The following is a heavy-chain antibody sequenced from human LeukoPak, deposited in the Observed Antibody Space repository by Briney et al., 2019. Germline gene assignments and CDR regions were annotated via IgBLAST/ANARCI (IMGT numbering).Heavy chain of an antibody. CDR3: AKDFTYYGSGSYYDYYFDY. D-gene: IGHD3-10*01. V-gene: IGHV3-33*06. Sequence: GGSLRLSCAASGFTFSSYGMHWVLQAPGKGLEWVAVIWYDGSNKYYADSVKGRFTISRDNSKNTLYLQMNSLRAEDTAVYYCAKDFTYYGSGSYYDYYFDYWGQGTLVTVSS. CDR2: IWYDGSNK. CDR1: GFTFSSYG. J-gene: IGHJ4*02.